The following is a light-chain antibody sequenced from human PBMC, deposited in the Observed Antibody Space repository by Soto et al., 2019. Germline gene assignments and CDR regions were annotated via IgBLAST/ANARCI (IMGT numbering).Light chain of an antibody. CDR1: QSVSNNY. J-gene: IGKJ1*01. V-gene: IGKV3-20*01. Sequence: EIVLTQFPDTLSLSPGERATLSCRASQSVSNNYLAWYQQEPGQAPRLLIYGASNRATGIPDRFSGSGSGTDFTLTISRLEPEDFAVYYCQQYGSSGTFGQGTKVDIK. CDR2: GAS. CDR3: QQYGSSGT.